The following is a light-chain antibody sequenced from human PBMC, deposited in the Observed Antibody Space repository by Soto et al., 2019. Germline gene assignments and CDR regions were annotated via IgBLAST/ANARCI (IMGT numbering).Light chain of an antibody. CDR3: SSFDASNNLL. Sequence: QSALTQPPSASVSPGQSVTISCTGTSSDVGGYNYVSWYQQHPGKAPKLMIYEVSKRPSGVPDRFSGSKSGNTASLTVSGLQGDDEADYYCSSFDASNNLLFGGGTQLTVL. CDR1: SSDVGGYNY. CDR2: EVS. V-gene: IGLV2-8*01. J-gene: IGLJ2*01.